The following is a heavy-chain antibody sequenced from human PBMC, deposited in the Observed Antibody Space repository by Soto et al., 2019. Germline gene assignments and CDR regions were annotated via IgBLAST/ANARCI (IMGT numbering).Heavy chain of an antibody. CDR2: IIPLFGTA. CDR1: GGTFSSYA. CDR3: ARGSSISATRGFYYYYYALDV. Sequence: QVQLVQSGAEVKKPGSSAKVSCKASGGTFSSYAFNWVRQAPGQGLEWMGGIIPLFGTANYAQKFQGRVTITADDSTSSVYMELTSLRSEDTAMYYCARGSSISATRGFYYYYYALDVWGQGTTVTVSS. V-gene: IGHV1-69*12. J-gene: IGHJ6*02. D-gene: IGHD1-7*01.